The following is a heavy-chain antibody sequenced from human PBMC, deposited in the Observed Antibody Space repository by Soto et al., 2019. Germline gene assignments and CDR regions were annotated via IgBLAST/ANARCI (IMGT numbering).Heavy chain of an antibody. CDR1: GYTFTSYG. Sequence: ASVKVSCKASGYTFTSYGISWVRQAPGQGLEWMGWISAYNGNTNYAQKLQGRVTITRDTSASTAYMELSSLRSEDTAVYYCATPHYGDYPNEVFEFWGQGTMVTVSS. CDR2: ISAYNGNT. CDR3: ATPHYGDYPNEVFEF. D-gene: IGHD4-17*01. V-gene: IGHV1-18*01. J-gene: IGHJ3*01.